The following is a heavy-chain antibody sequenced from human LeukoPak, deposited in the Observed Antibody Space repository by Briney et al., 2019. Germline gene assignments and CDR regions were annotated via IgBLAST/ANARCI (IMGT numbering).Heavy chain of an antibody. Sequence: GGSLRLSCAASGFTFSSYGMHWVRQAPGKGLEWVANIKQDGSEKYYVDSVKGRFTISRDNAKNSLYLQMNSLRAEDTAVYYCAREKYSSGWNPYYYYYGMDVWGQGTTVTVSS. J-gene: IGHJ6*02. CDR3: AREKYSSGWNPYYYYYGMDV. CDR1: GFTFSSYG. CDR2: IKQDGSEK. D-gene: IGHD6-19*01. V-gene: IGHV3-7*01.